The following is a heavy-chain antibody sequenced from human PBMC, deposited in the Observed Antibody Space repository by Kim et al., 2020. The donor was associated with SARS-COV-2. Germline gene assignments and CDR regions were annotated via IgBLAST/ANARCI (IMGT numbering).Heavy chain of an antibody. V-gene: IGHV3-30-3*01. D-gene: IGHD3-10*01. J-gene: IGHJ4*02. CDR1: GFTFSSYA. Sequence: GGSLRLSCAASGFTFSSYAMHWVRQAPGKGLEWVAVISYDGSNKYYADSVKGRFTISRDNSKNTLYLQMNSLRAEDTAVYYCARAMVRGPRPPRFIDYWGQGTLVTVSS. CDR2: ISYDGSNK. CDR3: ARAMVRGPRPPRFIDY.